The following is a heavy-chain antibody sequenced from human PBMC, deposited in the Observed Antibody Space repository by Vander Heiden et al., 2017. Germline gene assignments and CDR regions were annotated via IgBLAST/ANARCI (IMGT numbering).Heavy chain of an antibody. CDR2: ISGSGGST. V-gene: IGHV3-23*01. Sequence: EVQLLESGGGLVQPGGSLRLSCAASGFTFSSYAMSWVRQAPGKGLEWVSAISGSGGSTYDADSVKGRFTISRDNSKNTLYLKMNSLRAEDTAVYYCARTWNLGPDYWGQGTLVTVSS. CDR1: GFTFSSYA. J-gene: IGHJ4*02. CDR3: ARTWNLGPDY. D-gene: IGHD1-1*01.